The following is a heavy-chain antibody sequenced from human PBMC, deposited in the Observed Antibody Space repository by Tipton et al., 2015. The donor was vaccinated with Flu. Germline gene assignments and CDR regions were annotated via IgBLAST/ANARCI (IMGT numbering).Heavy chain of an antibody. Sequence: TLSLTCTVSGGSIGSFYWNWIRQPPGKGLEWIGYIYYTGSTNYNPSLKSRVTISVDTSNNQFSLKLSSVTAADTAVYYCARLPLPLSYFDYWGQGTLVTVSS. CDR3: ARLPLPLSYFDY. CDR2: IYYTGST. J-gene: IGHJ4*02. CDR1: GGSIGSFY. V-gene: IGHV4-59*01.